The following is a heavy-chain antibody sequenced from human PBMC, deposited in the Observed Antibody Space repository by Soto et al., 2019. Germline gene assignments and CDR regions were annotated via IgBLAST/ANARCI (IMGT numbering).Heavy chain of an antibody. V-gene: IGHV1-69*13. CDR3: ASHHDGDYDMYYFDY. CDR2: IIPIFGTA. CDR1: GGTFSSYA. J-gene: IGHJ4*02. Sequence: GASVKVSCKASGGTFSSYAISWVRRAPGQGLEWMGGIIPIFGTANYAQKFQGRVTITADESTSTAYMELSSLRSEDTAVYYCASHHDGDYDMYYFDYWGQGTLVTVSS. D-gene: IGHD4-17*01.